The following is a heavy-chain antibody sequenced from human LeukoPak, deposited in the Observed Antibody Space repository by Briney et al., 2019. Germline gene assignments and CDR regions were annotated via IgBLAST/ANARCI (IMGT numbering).Heavy chain of an antibody. J-gene: IGHJ6*02. V-gene: IGHV3-7*02. Sequence: GGSLRLSCAASGFTFSGYWMSWVRQAPGKGLEWLANINQDGTEEYYLGSVKGRFTISRDNAKNSLYLQMNSLRAEDTAVYYCARVLAGMDVWGQGTTVTVSS. CDR1: GFTFSGYW. CDR2: INQDGTEE. CDR3: ARVLAGMDV.